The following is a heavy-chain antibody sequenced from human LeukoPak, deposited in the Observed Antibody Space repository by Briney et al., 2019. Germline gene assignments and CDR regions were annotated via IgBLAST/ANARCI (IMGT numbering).Heavy chain of an antibody. Sequence: GGSLRLSCAAPGFTFSSYGMHWVRQAPGKGLEWVAFIRYDGSNKYFADSVKGRFTISRDNSKNTLYLQMNSLRAEDTAVYYCAKESLTGYYYMDVWGKGTTVTVSS. CDR2: IRYDGSNK. D-gene: IGHD3-9*01. J-gene: IGHJ6*03. CDR3: AKESLTGYYYMDV. V-gene: IGHV3-30*02. CDR1: GFTFSSYG.